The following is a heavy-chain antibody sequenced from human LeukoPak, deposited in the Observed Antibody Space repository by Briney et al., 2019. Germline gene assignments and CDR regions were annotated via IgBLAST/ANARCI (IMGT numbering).Heavy chain of an antibody. V-gene: IGHV3-23*01. CDR3: AKKMGEYFHH. D-gene: IGHD2-8*01. CDR1: GFTFSNYP. J-gene: IGHJ1*01. Sequence: GGSLRLSCAASGFTFSNYPVHWARQAPGKGLEWVSGVSGSGTTTYYADSVKGRFTISRDNSKNTLYLQMNNLRAEDTAVYYCAKKMGEYFHHWGQGTLVTVSS. CDR2: VSGSGTTT.